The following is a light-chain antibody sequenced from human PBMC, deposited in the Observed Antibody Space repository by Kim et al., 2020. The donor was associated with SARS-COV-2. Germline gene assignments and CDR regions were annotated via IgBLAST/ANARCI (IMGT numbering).Light chain of an antibody. V-gene: IGLV2-8*01. CDR1: YNY. Sequence: YNYVSWYQQHPGKAPKVMINEVNKRPSGVPDRFSGSKSGNTASLTVSGLQAEDEADYYCGSYAGYNTWVFGGGTQLTVL. CDR3: GSYAGYNTWV. CDR2: EVN. J-gene: IGLJ3*02.